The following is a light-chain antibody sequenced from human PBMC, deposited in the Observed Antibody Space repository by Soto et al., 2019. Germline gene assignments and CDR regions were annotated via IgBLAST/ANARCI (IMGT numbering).Light chain of an antibody. V-gene: IGKV3-20*01. CDR3: QQYGSSPRT. J-gene: IGKJ1*01. CDR1: QSLTTD. CDR2: GAS. Sequence: EIVMTQSPATLSLSPGERATLSCRASQSLTTDLAWYQQKPGQPPRLLIYGASTRATGIPARFSGSGSGTDFTLSISRLEPEDFALYYCQQYGSSPRTFGQGTKVDIK.